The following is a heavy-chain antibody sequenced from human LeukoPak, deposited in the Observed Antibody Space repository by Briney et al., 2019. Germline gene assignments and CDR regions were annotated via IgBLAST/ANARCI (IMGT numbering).Heavy chain of an antibody. Sequence: SETLSLTCTVSGGSISSYYWSWIRQPPGKGLEWIGYIYYSGSTNYNPSLKSRVTISVDTPKNQFSLKLSSVTAADTAVYYCARDRGVVTAIGAFDIWGQGTMVTVSS. V-gene: IGHV4-59*01. CDR3: ARDRGVVTAIGAFDI. J-gene: IGHJ3*02. CDR1: GGSISSYY. D-gene: IGHD2-21*02. CDR2: IYYSGST.